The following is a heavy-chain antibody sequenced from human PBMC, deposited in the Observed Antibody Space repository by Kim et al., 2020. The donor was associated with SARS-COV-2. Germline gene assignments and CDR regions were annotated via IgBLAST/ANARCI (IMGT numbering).Heavy chain of an antibody. V-gene: IGHV4-4*02. CDR2: IYHSGST. CDR3: ARDLGYCSSTSCYGY. J-gene: IGHJ4*02. D-gene: IGHD2-2*01. CDR1: GGSISSSNW. Sequence: SETLSLTCAVSGGSISSSNWWSWVRQPPGKGLEWIGEIYHSGSTNYNPSLKSRVTISVDKSKNQFSLKLSSVTAADTAVYYCARDLGYCSSTSCYGYWGQGTLVTVSS.